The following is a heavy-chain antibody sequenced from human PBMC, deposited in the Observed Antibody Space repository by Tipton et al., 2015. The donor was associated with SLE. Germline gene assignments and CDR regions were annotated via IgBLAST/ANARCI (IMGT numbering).Heavy chain of an antibody. V-gene: IGHV3-53*01. Sequence: GSLRLSCVASGFKFDEYAMHWVRQMPGKGLEWVSVIYSAGDTYYADSVKGQFTISRDNSKNTVYLHMNSLRADDTAIYYCASASWNYGFFDYWGQGTLVTVSS. CDR2: IYSAGDT. CDR3: ASASWNYGFFDY. J-gene: IGHJ4*02. CDR1: GFKFDEYA. D-gene: IGHD1-7*01.